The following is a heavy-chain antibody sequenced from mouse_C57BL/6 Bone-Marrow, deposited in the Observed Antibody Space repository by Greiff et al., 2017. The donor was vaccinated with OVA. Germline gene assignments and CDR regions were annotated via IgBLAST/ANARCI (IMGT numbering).Heavy chain of an antibody. CDR2: IRSKSNNYAT. Sequence: EVHLVESGGGLVQPKGSLKLSCAASGFSFNTYAMNWVRQAPGKGLEWVARIRSKSNNYATYYADSVKDRFTISRDDSESMLYLQMNNLKTEDTAMYYCVRGGSTVGFDYWGQGTTLTVSS. J-gene: IGHJ2*01. CDR3: VRGGSTVGFDY. D-gene: IGHD1-1*01. CDR1: GFSFNTYA. V-gene: IGHV10-1*01.